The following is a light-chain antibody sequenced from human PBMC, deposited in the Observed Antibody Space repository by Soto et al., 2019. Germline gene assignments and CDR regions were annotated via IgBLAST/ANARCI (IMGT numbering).Light chain of an antibody. CDR3: QQYDNYPLT. Sequence: QMTQSPSTLSASVGDRFTNTRRASQTIGSWLAWYQQKPGTAPKLLIYDAYTLESGVTSRFSGSGSGTEFTLTISSLQPDDFATYYCQQYDNYPLTVGGGTKVDIK. CDR1: QTIGSW. CDR2: DAY. J-gene: IGKJ4*01. V-gene: IGKV1-5*01.